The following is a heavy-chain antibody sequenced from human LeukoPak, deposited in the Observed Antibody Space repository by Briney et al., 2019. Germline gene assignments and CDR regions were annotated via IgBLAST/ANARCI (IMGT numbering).Heavy chain of an antibody. D-gene: IGHD1-26*01. CDR3: ARRGAATDAFDI. V-gene: IGHV3-74*01. J-gene: IGHJ3*02. Sequence: PGGSLRLSCAASGFTFSSYWMHWVRQAPGEGLVWVSRIKSDGSSTSYADSVKGRFTISRDNTKNTLYLQMNSLRAEDTAMYYCARRGAATDAFDIWGQGTMVTVSS. CDR2: IKSDGSST. CDR1: GFTFSSYW.